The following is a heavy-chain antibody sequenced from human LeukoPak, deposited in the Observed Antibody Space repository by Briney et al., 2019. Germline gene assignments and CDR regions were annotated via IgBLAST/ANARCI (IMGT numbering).Heavy chain of an antibody. CDR3: ARVRSGYSYGYVWSYFDY. J-gene: IGHJ4*02. D-gene: IGHD5-18*01. CDR1: GGSISSSSYY. Sequence: SETLSLTCTVSGGSISSSSYYWGWIRQPPGKGLEWIGSIYYSGSTYYNPSLKSRVTISVDTSKNQFSLKLSSVTAADTAVYYCARVRSGYSYGYVWSYFDYWGRGTLVTVSS. V-gene: IGHV4-39*07. CDR2: IYYSGST.